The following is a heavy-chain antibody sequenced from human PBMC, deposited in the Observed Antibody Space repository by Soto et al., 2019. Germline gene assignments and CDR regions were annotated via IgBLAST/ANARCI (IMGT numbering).Heavy chain of an antibody. CDR3: ARVYSGSYGPVYYYYGMDV. Sequence: GGSLRLSCAASGFTFSSYAMDWVRQAPGKGLEWVAVISYDGSNKYCADSVKGRFTISRDNSKNTLYLQMNSLRAEDTAVYYCARVYSGSYGPVYYYYGMDVWGQGTTVTVSS. CDR1: GFTFSSYA. CDR2: ISYDGSNK. V-gene: IGHV3-30-3*01. J-gene: IGHJ6*02. D-gene: IGHD1-26*01.